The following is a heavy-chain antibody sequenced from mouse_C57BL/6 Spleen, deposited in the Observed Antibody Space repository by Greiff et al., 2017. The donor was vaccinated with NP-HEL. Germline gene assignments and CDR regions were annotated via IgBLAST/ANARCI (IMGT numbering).Heavy chain of an antibody. CDR2: IDPSDSYT. CDR3: ARKNYYRSRPYFDY. Sequence: QVQLQQPGAELVMPGASVKLSCTASGYTFTSYWMPWVKQRPGQGLEWIGAIDPSDSYTNYNQKFKGKSTLTVDKSSSTAYMQLSSLTSEAYAVYYCARKNYYRSRPYFDYWGQGTTLTVSS. CDR1: GYTFTSYW. D-gene: IGHD1-1*01. V-gene: IGHV1-69*01. J-gene: IGHJ2*01.